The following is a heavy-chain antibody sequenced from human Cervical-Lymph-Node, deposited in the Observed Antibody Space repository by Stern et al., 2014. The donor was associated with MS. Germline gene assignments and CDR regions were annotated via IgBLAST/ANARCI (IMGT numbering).Heavy chain of an antibody. J-gene: IGHJ4*02. CDR3: ARVAYCGGDCSAFDS. CDR1: GGSMASSTGGYF. V-gene: IGHV4-31*11. D-gene: IGHD2-21*02. CDR2: IYYSGST. Sequence: VQLEESGPGLVKPSQTLSLICAVSGGSMASSTGGYFWSWIRQPPGKGLEWIGFIYYSGSTYYNPSLKRRTTISVDTSKNQVSLRLMSMTAADTAVYYCARVAYCGGDCSAFDSWGQGTLVTVSS.